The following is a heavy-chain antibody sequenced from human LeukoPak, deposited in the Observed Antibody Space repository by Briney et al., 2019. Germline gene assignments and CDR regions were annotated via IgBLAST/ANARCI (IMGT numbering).Heavy chain of an antibody. CDR2: ISSSSSYI. V-gene: IGHV3-21*01. J-gene: IGHJ4*02. D-gene: IGHD1-26*01. CDR1: GFTFSSYS. Sequence: GSLRLSCAASGFTFSSYSMNWVRQAPGKGLEWVSSISSSSSYIYYADSVKGRFTISRDNAKNSLYLQMNSLRAEDTAVYYCARDRYSGSYYEDYWGQGTLVTVSS. CDR3: ARDRYSGSYYEDY.